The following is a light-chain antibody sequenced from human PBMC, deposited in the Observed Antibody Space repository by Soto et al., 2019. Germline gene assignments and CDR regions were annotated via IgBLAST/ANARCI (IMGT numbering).Light chain of an antibody. Sequence: SPGETATLSCRASHSVSGNLAWYQQKPGQAPRLLIYHASTRATGIPARFSGSGSGTEFTLTISSLQSEDFAVYYCQQYNNWPPITFGQGTRLEIK. CDR2: HAS. CDR1: HSVSGN. J-gene: IGKJ5*01. V-gene: IGKV3-15*01. CDR3: QQYNNWPPIT.